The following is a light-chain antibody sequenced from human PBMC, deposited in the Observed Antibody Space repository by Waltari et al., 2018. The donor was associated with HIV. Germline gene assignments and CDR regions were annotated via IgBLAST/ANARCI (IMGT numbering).Light chain of an antibody. Sequence: VMTQTPLSLPVTLGQPASISCRSRQSLVHSDGNTYLSWFHQRPVQPPRLLIFKISHRFSGVPDRFSGSGAGTDFTLKISRVELEDVGVYYCLQATHFPQTFGGGTKVEIK. CDR1: QSLVHSDGNTY. V-gene: IGKV2-24*01. J-gene: IGKJ4*01. CDR3: LQATHFPQT. CDR2: KIS.